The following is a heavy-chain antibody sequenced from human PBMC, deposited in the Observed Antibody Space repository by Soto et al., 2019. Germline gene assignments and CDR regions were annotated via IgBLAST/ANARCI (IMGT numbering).Heavy chain of an antibody. J-gene: IGHJ5*02. V-gene: IGHV4-59*08. D-gene: IGHD3-22*01. Sequence: SETLSLTCTVSGGSISSYYWSWIRQPPGKGLEWIAYVHYSGTTNYNPSLESRDTISVDTSKNQFSLKLTSVSAADTALYYCARHSSGWFDPWGQGTLVTVSS. CDR3: ARHSSGWFDP. CDR2: VHYSGTT. CDR1: GGSISSYY.